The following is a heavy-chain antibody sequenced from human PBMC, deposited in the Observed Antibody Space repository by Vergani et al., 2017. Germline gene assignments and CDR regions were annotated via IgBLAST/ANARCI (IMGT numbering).Heavy chain of an antibody. J-gene: IGHJ6*02. CDR1: GFTFSSYG. CDR2: ISYDGSNK. D-gene: IGHD4-17*01. Sequence: QVQLVESGGGVVQPGRSLRLSCAASGFTFSSYGMHWVRQAPGKGLEWVAVISYDGSNKYYADSVKGRFTISRDNSKNTLYLQMNSLRAEDTAVYYCAKDRRTAGPYYYYGMDVWGQGTTVTVSS. V-gene: IGHV3-30*18. CDR3: AKDRRTAGPYYYYGMDV.